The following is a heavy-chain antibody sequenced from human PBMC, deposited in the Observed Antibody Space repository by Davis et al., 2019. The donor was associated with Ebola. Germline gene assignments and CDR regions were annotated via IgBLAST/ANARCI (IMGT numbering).Heavy chain of an antibody. CDR3: ARDLGLEWSH. V-gene: IGHV3-53*01. D-gene: IGHD1-1*01. Sequence: PGGSLRLSCAASGFSVSSPYMTWVRQAPGKGLEWLAVIYSGGDPYYADSVQGRFTISRDTSQNTLYLQMSSLRVDDTAVYYCARDLGLEWSHWGQGTLVTVSS. CDR2: IYSGGDP. J-gene: IGHJ4*02. CDR1: GFSVSSPY.